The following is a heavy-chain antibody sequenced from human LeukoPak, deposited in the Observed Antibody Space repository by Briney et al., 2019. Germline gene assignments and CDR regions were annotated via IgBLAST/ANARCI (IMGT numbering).Heavy chain of an antibody. D-gene: IGHD3-10*01. CDR3: ARRWFGEAPFDY. J-gene: IGHJ4*02. V-gene: IGHV4-61*02. CDR2: IYTSGST. CDR1: GGSISSGSYY. Sequence: SETLSLTCTVSGGSISSGSYYWSWIRQPAGKGLEWIGRIYTSGSTNYNPSLKSRVTISVDTSKNQFSLKLSSVTAADTAVYYCARRWFGEAPFDYWGQGTLVTVSS.